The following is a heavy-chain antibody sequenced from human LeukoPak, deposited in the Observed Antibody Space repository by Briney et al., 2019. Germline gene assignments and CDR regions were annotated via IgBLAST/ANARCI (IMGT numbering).Heavy chain of an antibody. D-gene: IGHD1-26*01. V-gene: IGHV1-46*01. J-gene: IGHJ3*02. CDR2: INPSGGST. Sequence: ASVKVSCKASRYTFTSYYMHWVRQAPGQGLEWMGIINPSGGSTNYAQKFQGRLTVTRDTSSSSVYMELSSLRSEDTAVYYCAREGGSYDAFDIWGQGTMVTVSS. CDR3: AREGGSYDAFDI. CDR1: RYTFTSYY.